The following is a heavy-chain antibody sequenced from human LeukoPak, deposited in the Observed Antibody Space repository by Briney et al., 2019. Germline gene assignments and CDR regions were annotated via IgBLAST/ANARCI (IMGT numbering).Heavy chain of an antibody. V-gene: IGHV1-18*01. Sequence: ASVKVSCKASGYTFTSYGISWVRQAPGQGLEWMGWISAYNGNTNYAQKLQGRVTMTTDTSTSTAYMELRSLRSDDTAVYYCARGYYGSGSSYYFDYWGQGTLVTVSS. CDR3: ARGYYGSGSSYYFDY. D-gene: IGHD3-10*01. J-gene: IGHJ4*02. CDR2: ISAYNGNT. CDR1: GYTFTSYG.